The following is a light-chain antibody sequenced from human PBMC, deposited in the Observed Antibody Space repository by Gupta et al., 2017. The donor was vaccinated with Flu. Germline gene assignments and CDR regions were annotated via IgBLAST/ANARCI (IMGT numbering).Light chain of an antibody. J-gene: IGKJ1*01. CDR1: QSVTSN. CDR3: QQYKNWPRT. CDR2: GAS. Sequence: PATLSGSPGESATLSCRASQSVTSNLAWYQHKPGQAPRLLIYGASTRATGIPARFSGSGSGTEFTLTISSLQSEDFAVYYCQQYKNWPRTFGQGTKVEIK. V-gene: IGKV3-15*01.